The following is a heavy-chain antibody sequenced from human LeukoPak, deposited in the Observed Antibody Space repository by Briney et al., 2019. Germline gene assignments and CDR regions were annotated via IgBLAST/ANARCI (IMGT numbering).Heavy chain of an antibody. CDR1: GGSISSSSYY. V-gene: IGHV4-39*07. J-gene: IGHJ4*02. CDR2: IYYSGST. CDR3: ARDPSRIAVAGITDY. Sequence: SETLSLTCTVSGGSISSSSYYWGWIRQLPGKGLEWIGSIYYSGSTYYNPSLKSRVTISVDTSKNQFSLKLSSVTAADTAVYYCARDPSRIAVAGITDYWGQGTLVTVSS. D-gene: IGHD6-19*01.